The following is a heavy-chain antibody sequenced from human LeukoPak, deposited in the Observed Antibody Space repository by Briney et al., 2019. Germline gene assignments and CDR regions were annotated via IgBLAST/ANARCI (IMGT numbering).Heavy chain of an antibody. Sequence: GGSLRLSCAASGFIFSAYYMTWIRQAPGKGLEWVSYISSSGNTIYYADSVKGRFTISRDNAKNSLYLHMNSLRAEDTAVYYCARSAANDYWGQGTRVTVSS. J-gene: IGHJ4*02. CDR1: GFIFSAYY. CDR2: ISSSGNTI. V-gene: IGHV3-11*01. CDR3: ARSAANDY. D-gene: IGHD2-2*01.